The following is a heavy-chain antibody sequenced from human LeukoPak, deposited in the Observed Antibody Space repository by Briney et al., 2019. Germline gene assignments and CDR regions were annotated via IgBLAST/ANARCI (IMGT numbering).Heavy chain of an antibody. CDR1: GGTFSSYA. V-gene: IGHV1-69*04. D-gene: IGHD3-22*01. Sequence: GASVKVSCKASGGTFSSYAISWVRQAPGQGLERMGRIIPIFGIANYAQKFQGRVTITADKSTSTAYMELSSLRSEDTAVYYCAKETTYYYDSSGFLGFQHWGQGTLVTVSS. CDR3: AKETTYYYDSSGFLGFQH. J-gene: IGHJ1*01. CDR2: IIPIFGIA.